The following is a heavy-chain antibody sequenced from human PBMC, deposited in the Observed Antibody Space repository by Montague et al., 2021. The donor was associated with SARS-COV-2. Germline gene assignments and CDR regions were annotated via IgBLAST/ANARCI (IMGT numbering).Heavy chain of an antibody. CDR3: ARLLRSCSNGVCRTYYYYAMDV. D-gene: IGHD2-8*01. V-gene: IGHV4-59*01. CDR1: GGSISTYY. CDR2: IYYSGST. Sequence: SETLSLTCTVSGGSISTYYWSWIRQPPGKGLEWIGYIYYSGSTNYSPSLKSRVTVSVDRSKNQVSLKLSSVTPADTAVYYCARLLRSCSNGVCRTYYYYAMDVWGQGTTVTVSS. J-gene: IGHJ6*02.